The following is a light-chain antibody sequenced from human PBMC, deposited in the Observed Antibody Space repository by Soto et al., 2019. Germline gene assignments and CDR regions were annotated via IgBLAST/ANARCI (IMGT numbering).Light chain of an antibody. CDR3: QQYGSSGT. CDR1: QSLFSNSNNKNF. J-gene: IGKJ1*01. V-gene: IGKV4-1*01. Sequence: DIVMTQSPDSLAVSLGERATINCKSSQSLFSNSNNKNFLGWYQQKPGQPPKLLIYWASTRGSGVPDRFSGSGSGTDFTLTISRLEPEDFAVYYCQQYGSSGTFGQGTKV. CDR2: WAS.